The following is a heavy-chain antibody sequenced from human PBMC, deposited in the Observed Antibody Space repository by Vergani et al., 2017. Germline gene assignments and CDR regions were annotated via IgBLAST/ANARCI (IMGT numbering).Heavy chain of an antibody. CDR3: ARRSGGYYSGVKVHPLRTACDF. J-gene: IGHJ3*01. D-gene: IGHD6-19*01. CDR1: GGSISAGYYF. Sequence: QVQLQASGPGRVKPSQTLSLTCTMSGGSISAGYYFWSWIRQPAGKGLEWLGHISASGNASHSPSLKTRVSMSVDTSKNQFSLTVTSVTAADTAIYFCARRSGGYYSGVKVHPLRTACDFWGHGTVVTVSS. CDR2: ISASGNA. V-gene: IGHV4-61*02.